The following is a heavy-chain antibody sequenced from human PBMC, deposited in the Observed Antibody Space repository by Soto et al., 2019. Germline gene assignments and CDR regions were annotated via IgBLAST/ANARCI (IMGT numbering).Heavy chain of an antibody. CDR1: GFTFSSYA. Sequence: GGSLRLSCAASGFTFSSYAMHWVRQAPGKGLEWVAVISYDGSNKYYADSVKGRFTISRDNSKNTLYLQMNSLRAEDTAVYYCARDLRLNYDSSGYYPNYYYYGMDFWGQGTTVTVSS. J-gene: IGHJ6*01. V-gene: IGHV3-30-3*01. CDR3: ARDLRLNYDSSGYYPNYYYYGMDF. CDR2: ISYDGSNK. D-gene: IGHD3-22*01.